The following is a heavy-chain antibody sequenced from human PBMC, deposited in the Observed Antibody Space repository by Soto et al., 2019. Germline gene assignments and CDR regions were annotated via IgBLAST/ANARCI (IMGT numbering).Heavy chain of an antibody. Sequence: SETLSLTCTVSSASLSNYYWSWIRQPAGKGLEWIGRIFPTGNTDYNPSLRSRVTMSVDTSKNQFSLKLNSVTAADTAVYYCARGSLGPDYWGPGTLVTVPQ. J-gene: IGHJ4*02. CDR2: IFPTGNT. D-gene: IGHD1-26*01. CDR1: SASLSNYY. CDR3: ARGSLGPDY. V-gene: IGHV4-4*07.